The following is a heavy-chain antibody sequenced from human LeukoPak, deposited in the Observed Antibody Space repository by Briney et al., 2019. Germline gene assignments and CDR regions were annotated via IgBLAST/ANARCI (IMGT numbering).Heavy chain of an antibody. CDR3: ARGVGATFGN. CDR2: IYYSGNT. Sequence: PSDTLSLTCTVSGASLSRGSYYWVWIRQPPAKGLEWIGSIYYSGNTYYNQSLNSRVTISVDTSKKQFSLKLSSVTAADPAVYYGARGVGATFGNWGQGTLVTVSS. V-gene: IGHV4-39*02. D-gene: IGHD1-26*01. J-gene: IGHJ4*02. CDR1: GASLSRGSYY.